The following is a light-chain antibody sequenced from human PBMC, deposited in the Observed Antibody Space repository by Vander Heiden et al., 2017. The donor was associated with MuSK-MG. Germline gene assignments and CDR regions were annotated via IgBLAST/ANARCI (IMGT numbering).Light chain of an antibody. J-gene: IGLJ2*01. CDR2: QNN. V-gene: IGLV3-1*01. CDR3: QAWDSRRAI. CDR1: KLGNKH. Sequence: SYELTQPPSVSVSPGQTASITCSGDKLGNKHASWYQQMPGQSPLLVIYQNNKRPSGIPDRFSGSNSGNTATLTISGTQSVDEAAYYCQAWDSRRAIFGGGTKLTVL.